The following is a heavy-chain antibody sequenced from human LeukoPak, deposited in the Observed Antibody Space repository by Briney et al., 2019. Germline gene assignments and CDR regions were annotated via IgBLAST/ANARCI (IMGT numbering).Heavy chain of an antibody. Sequence: GGSLRLSCAASGFTFSSYAMSWVRQAPGKGVEWVSAISGSGGSTYYADSVKGGFTISRDNSKNTLYLQMNSLRAEDTAVYYCAKPYRGVGATAWDYWGQGTLVTVSS. J-gene: IGHJ4*02. V-gene: IGHV3-23*01. D-gene: IGHD1-26*01. CDR2: ISGSGGST. CDR1: GFTFSSYA. CDR3: AKPYRGVGATAWDY.